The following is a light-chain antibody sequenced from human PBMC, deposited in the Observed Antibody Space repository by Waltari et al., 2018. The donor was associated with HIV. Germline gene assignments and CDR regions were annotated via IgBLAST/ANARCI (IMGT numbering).Light chain of an antibody. Sequence: QSALTQPASVSGSPGQSITISCTGITTDVSSSNLVSWYQHHPGKAPKLMIFEVDKRPSWFSNRFSGSKSGNSASLTISWLQAEDEADYYCCSYASSGTFVVFGGGTNLTVL. V-gene: IGLV2-23*02. J-gene: IGLJ2*01. CDR3: CSYASSGTFVV. CDR2: EVD. CDR1: TTDVSSSNL.